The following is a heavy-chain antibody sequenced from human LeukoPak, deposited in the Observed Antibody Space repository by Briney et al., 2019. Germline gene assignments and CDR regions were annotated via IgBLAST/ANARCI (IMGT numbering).Heavy chain of an antibody. D-gene: IGHD2-2*01. CDR2: ISTYNGNT. J-gene: IGHJ4*02. V-gene: IGHV1-18*04. Sequence: GASVKVSCKGSGYNFDRYGVNWVRQAPGQGLEWVGWISTYNGNTFYAQKFEGRVSMTTDTSTNTVYMDLKSLRSDDTAVYYCARDLEHCRNIICSNSAYWGQGTLVTVSS. CDR3: ARDLEHCRNIICSNSAY. CDR1: GYNFDRYG.